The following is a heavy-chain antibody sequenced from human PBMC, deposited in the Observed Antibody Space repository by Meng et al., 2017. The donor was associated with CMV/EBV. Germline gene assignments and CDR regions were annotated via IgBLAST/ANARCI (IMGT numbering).Heavy chain of an antibody. CDR2: IYWDDDK. CDR3: AHRGRIAAAGTDWFDP. J-gene: IGHJ5*02. D-gene: IGHD6-13*01. Sequence: QINLKGFGPSLVKPTQTLTLNCTFSGFSLSTSGVGVGWIRQPPGKALEWLALIYWDDDKRYSPSLKSRLTITKDTSKNQVVLTMTNMDPVDTATYYCAHRGRIAAAGTDWFDPWGQGTLVTVSS. V-gene: IGHV2-5*02. CDR1: GFSLSTSGVG.